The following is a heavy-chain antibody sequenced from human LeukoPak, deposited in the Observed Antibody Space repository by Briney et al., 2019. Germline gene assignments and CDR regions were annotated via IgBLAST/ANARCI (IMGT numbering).Heavy chain of an antibody. V-gene: IGHV3-23*01. D-gene: IGHD1-26*01. CDR3: AKDPLAGSYGLYYYMDV. Sequence: PGGSLRLSCAASGFTFSSYAMSWVRQAPGKGLEWVSAISGSGGSTYYADSVKGRFTISRDNSKNTLYLQMNSLRAEDTAVYYCAKDPLAGSYGLYYYMDVWGKGTTVTVSS. CDR1: GFTFSSYA. J-gene: IGHJ6*03. CDR2: ISGSGGST.